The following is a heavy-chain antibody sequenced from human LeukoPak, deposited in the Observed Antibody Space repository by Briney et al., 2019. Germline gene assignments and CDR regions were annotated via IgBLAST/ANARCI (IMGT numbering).Heavy chain of an antibody. CDR1: GYTFTGYY. D-gene: IGHD3-22*01. CDR2: INPNSGGT. Sequence: ASVKVSCKASGYTFTGYYMHWVRQAPGQGLEWMGWINPNSGGTNYAQKFQGRVTMTRDTSISTAYMELSRLRSDDTAVYYCARLPLGIYDSSGYYYSSFDYWGQGTLVTVSS. CDR3: ARLPLGIYDSSGYYYSSFDY. V-gene: IGHV1-2*02. J-gene: IGHJ4*02.